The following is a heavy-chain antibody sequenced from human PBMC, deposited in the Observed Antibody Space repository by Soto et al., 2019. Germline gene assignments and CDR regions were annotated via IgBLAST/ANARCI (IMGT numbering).Heavy chain of an antibody. D-gene: IGHD3-3*01. CDR3: ARARSITIFGVVGFEMDV. J-gene: IGHJ6*02. CDR1: GYTFTDYW. CDR2: IDPSDSYT. Sequence: PGESLKISCKGSGYTFTDYWINWVRQMPGKGLEWMGRIDPSDSYTKYSPSFQGHVTISADKSISTAYLKWSSLEASDTAMYYCARARSITIFGVVGFEMDVWGQGTTVTVSS. V-gene: IGHV5-10-1*01.